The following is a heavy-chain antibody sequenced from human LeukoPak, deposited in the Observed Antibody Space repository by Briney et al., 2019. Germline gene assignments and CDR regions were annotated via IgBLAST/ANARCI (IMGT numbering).Heavy chain of an antibody. CDR1: GYTFTTFA. D-gene: IGHD3-10*01. J-gene: IGHJ4*02. CDR3: ARTMVRGLGGKYYFDY. V-gene: IGHV1-18*01. Sequence: ASVKVSCKASGYTFTTFAMHWVRQAPGQRLEWMGWISAYNGNTNYAQKLQGRVTMTTDTSTSTAYMELRSLRSDDTAVYYCARTMVRGLGGKYYFDYWGQGTLVTVSS. CDR2: ISAYNGNT.